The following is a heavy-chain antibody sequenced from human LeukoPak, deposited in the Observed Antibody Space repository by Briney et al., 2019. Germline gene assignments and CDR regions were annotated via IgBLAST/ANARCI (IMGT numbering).Heavy chain of an antibody. CDR3: ARHDDSSGYLYDRFFDH. CDR1: GYSFTNYW. V-gene: IGHV5-51*01. Sequence: GESLKISCKASGYSFTNYWIGWVRQMPGEGLEWMGIIYPGDSDTRYSPSFQAQVTISADKSINTAYLQWSSLKASDTAMCYCARHDDSSGYLYDRFFDHWGQGTLVTVSS. CDR2: IYPGDSDT. D-gene: IGHD3-22*01. J-gene: IGHJ4*02.